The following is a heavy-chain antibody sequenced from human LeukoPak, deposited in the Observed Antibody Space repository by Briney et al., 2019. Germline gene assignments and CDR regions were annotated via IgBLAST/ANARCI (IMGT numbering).Heavy chain of an antibody. CDR2: ISSSSSYI. CDR3: ARDSGSYWASPFDY. CDR1: GFTFSSYS. V-gene: IGHV3-21*01. Sequence: PGGSLRLSCAAPGFTFSSYSMNWVRQAPGKGLEWVSSISSSSSYIYYADSVKGRFTISRDNAKNSLYLQMNSLRAEDTAVYYCARDSGSYWASPFDYWGQGTLVTVSS. J-gene: IGHJ4*02. D-gene: IGHD1-26*01.